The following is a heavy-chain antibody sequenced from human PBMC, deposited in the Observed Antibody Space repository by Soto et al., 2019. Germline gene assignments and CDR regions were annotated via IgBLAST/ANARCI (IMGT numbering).Heavy chain of an antibody. D-gene: IGHD3-10*01. J-gene: IGHJ6*02. CDR2: IIPIFGTA. CDR3: AGGDSPGGQNYYYGMDV. CDR1: GGTFSSYA. Sequence: QVQLVQSGAEVKKPGSSVKVSCKASGGTFSSYAINWVRQAPGQGLEWMGGIIPIFGTANYAQKFQGRVTITADESTSTAYMELSSLRSEDTAVYYCAGGDSPGGQNYYYGMDVWGQGTTVTVSS. V-gene: IGHV1-69*12.